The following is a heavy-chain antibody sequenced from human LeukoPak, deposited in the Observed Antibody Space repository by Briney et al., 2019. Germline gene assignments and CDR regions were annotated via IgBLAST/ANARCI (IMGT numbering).Heavy chain of an antibody. CDR1: GGPISSHY. CDR2: IYYSGTT. D-gene: IGHD6-19*01. CDR3: AREGYSSGWNDY. V-gene: IGHV4-59*11. J-gene: IGHJ4*02. Sequence: SETLSLTCSVFGGPISSHYWSWIRQPPGKGPEWIGYIYYSGTTNYNPSLNSRVTISVDMSKNQFSLKLRSVTAADTAVYYCAREGYSSGWNDYWGQGTLVTVSS.